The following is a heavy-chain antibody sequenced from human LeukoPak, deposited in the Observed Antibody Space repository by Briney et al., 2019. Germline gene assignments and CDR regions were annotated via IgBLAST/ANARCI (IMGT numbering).Heavy chain of an antibody. CDR3: AKVGIGHFDY. J-gene: IGHJ4*02. D-gene: IGHD2-21*01. V-gene: IGHV1-2*02. CDR1: GYTFTGYY. Sequence: GASVKVSCKASGYTFTGYYMHWVRQAPGEGLEWMGWINPDSGDTKYAQKFQGRVTVTGDTSISTAYMELSRLRSDDTAVYYCAKVGIGHFDYWGQGTLITVSS. CDR2: INPDSGDT.